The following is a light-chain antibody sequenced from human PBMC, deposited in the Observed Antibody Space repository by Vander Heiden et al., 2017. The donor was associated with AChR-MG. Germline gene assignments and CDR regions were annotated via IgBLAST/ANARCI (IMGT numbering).Light chain of an antibody. J-gene: IGKJ2*01. Sequence: DIVMTQTPDSLALSLGERATISCKSSQSILYNTNNRNYLGWYQKRPGQPPRLLFYGASTRESGVPDRCTGSGSGTDFTLTISSLQAEDVAVYYCHQYFTAPYTFGRGTKLEIK. CDR3: HQYFTAPYT. V-gene: IGKV4-1*01. CDR2: GAS. CDR1: QSILYNTNNRNY.